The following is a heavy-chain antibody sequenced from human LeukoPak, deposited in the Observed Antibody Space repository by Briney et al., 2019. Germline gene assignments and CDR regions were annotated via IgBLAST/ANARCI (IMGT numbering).Heavy chain of an antibody. D-gene: IGHD2-2*01. V-gene: IGHV3-7*01. CDR3: ARGTRAAFDI. Sequence: GGSLRLSSAASGFTFSNYWMNWVRQAPGKGLDWVANIKQDGSEKYYVDSVKGRFTISRDNAKNSLYLQMNSLRAEDTAVYHCARGTRAAFDIWGQGTTVTVSS. CDR2: IKQDGSEK. J-gene: IGHJ3*02. CDR1: GFTFSNYW.